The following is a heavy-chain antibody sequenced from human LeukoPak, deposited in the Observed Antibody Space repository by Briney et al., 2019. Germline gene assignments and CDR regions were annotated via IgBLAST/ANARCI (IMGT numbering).Heavy chain of an antibody. CDR2: IWSDGSNR. Sequence: GGSLRLSCATSGFTFSHYGMHWVRQAPRKGLEWVAVIWSDGSNRYYGDPVKGRFTISRDNFQSTVYLQMNSLRAEDTAVYYCAKDAQRGFDYSNSLDNWGQGTLVTVSS. CDR3: AKDAQRGFDYSNSLDN. J-gene: IGHJ4*02. D-gene: IGHD4-11*01. V-gene: IGHV3-33*06. CDR1: GFTFSHYG.